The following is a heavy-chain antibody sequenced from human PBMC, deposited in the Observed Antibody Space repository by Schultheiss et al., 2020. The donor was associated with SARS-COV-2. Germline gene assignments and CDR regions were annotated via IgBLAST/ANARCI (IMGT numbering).Heavy chain of an antibody. CDR1: GFTVSSNY. D-gene: IGHD3-16*01. V-gene: IGHV3-21*04. CDR2: ISSSSSYI. Sequence: GGSLRLSCAASGFTVSSNYMSWVRQAPGKGLEWVSSISSSSSYIYYADSVKGRFTISRDNSKNTLYLQMNSLRAEDTAVYYCGSASDNPTDYYYGMDVWGQGTTVTVSS. CDR3: GSASDNPTDYYYGMDV. J-gene: IGHJ6*02.